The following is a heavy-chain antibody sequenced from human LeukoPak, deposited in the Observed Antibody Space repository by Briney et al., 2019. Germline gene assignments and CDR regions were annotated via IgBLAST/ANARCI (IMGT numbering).Heavy chain of an antibody. Sequence: SVKVSCKSSGGTFSSYAISWVRQAPGQGLEWMGGIIPIFGTANYAQKFQGRVTITADESTSTAYMELSSLRSEDTAVYYCARAAYSSSGDDYWGQGTLVTVSS. D-gene: IGHD6-13*01. CDR3: ARAAYSSSGDDY. V-gene: IGHV1-69*13. J-gene: IGHJ4*02. CDR1: GGTFSSYA. CDR2: IIPIFGTA.